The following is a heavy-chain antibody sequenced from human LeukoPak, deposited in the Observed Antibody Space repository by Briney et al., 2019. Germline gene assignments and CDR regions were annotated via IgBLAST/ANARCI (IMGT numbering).Heavy chain of an antibody. CDR1: GFAFRNYG. D-gene: IGHD3-16*01. CDR3: AKDIRILATALGGAFDI. Sequence: GGALRLSCAASGFAFRNYGMNWVRQAPGKGLEWVAYISSGSVTIDYADSLKGRFTISRDNAKNSLYLQMNSLRAEDTALYYCAKDIRILATALGGAFDIWGQGTMVTVSS. V-gene: IGHV3-48*04. J-gene: IGHJ3*02. CDR2: ISSGSVTI.